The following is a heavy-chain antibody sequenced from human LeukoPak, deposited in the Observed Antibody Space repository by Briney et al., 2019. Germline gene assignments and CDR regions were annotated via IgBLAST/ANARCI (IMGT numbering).Heavy chain of an antibody. CDR1: GYTFTSYG. CDR2: ISAYNGNT. Sequence: ASVKVSCKASGYTFTSYGISWVRQAPGQGLEWMGWISAYNGNTNYAQKFQGRVTMTRDMPTSTVYMELSSLRSEDTAVYYCARGASGPKDYWGQGTLVTISS. V-gene: IGHV1-18*01. CDR3: ARGASGPKDY. J-gene: IGHJ4*02. D-gene: IGHD1-26*01.